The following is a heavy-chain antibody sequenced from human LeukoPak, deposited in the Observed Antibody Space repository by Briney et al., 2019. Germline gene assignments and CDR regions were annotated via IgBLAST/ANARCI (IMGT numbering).Heavy chain of an antibody. Sequence: GGSLRLSCAASGFTFSSYAMHWVRQAPGKGLEWVAVISYDGSNKYYADSVKGRFTISRDNSKNTLYLQMNSLRAEDTAVYYCARDRSLDYWGQGTLITVSS. CDR1: GFTFSSYA. V-gene: IGHV3-30-3*01. CDR3: ARDRSLDY. J-gene: IGHJ4*02. CDR2: ISYDGSNK.